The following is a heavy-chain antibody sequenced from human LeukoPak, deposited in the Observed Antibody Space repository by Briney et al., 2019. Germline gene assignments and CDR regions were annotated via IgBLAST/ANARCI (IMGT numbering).Heavy chain of an antibody. J-gene: IGHJ5*02. CDR3: ARRYSSSSVRPRFWSDP. CDR1: GYTFTSYD. CDR2: MNPNSGNT. V-gene: IGHV1-8*01. Sequence: ASVKVSCKASGYTFTSYDINWVRQATGQGLEWMGWMNPNSGNTGYAQKFQGRVTMTRNTSISTAYMELSSLRSEDTAVYYCARRYSSSSVRPRFWSDPWGQGTLVTVSS. D-gene: IGHD6-6*01.